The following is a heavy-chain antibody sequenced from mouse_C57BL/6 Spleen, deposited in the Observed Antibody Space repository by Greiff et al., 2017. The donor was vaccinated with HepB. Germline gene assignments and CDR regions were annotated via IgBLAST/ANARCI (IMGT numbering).Heavy chain of an antibody. Sequence: VKLQQPGAELVRPGSSVKLSCKASGYTFTSYWMHWVKQRPIQGLEWIGNIDPSDSETHYNQKFKDKATLTVDKSSSTAYMQLSSLTSEDSAVYYCARGGRDWYFDVWGTGTTVTVSS. V-gene: IGHV1-52*01. J-gene: IGHJ1*03. CDR2: IDPSDSET. D-gene: IGHD3-3*01. CDR3: ARGGRDWYFDV. CDR1: GYTFTSYW.